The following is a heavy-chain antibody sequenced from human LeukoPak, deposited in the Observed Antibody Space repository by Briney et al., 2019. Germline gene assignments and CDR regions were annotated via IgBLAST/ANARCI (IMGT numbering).Heavy chain of an antibody. J-gene: IGHJ4*02. CDR3: ARDAVAGFDY. CDR2: IWYDGSNK. CDR1: GYSFTSYW. D-gene: IGHD6-19*01. V-gene: IGHV3-33*01. Sequence: GESLKISCKGSGYSFTSYWIGWVRQAPGKGLEWVAVIWYDGSNKYYADSVKGRFTISRDNSKNTLYLQMNSLRAEDTAVYYCARDAVAGFDYWDQGTLVTVSS.